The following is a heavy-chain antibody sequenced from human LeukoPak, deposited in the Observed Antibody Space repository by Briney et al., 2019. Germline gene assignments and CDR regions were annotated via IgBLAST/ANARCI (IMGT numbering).Heavy chain of an antibody. CDR2: IYPSGTT. Sequence: SETLSLTGYVSGGSLTNYYWSWIRQPAGKGLEWIGRIYPSGTTNYNPSLNSRLTMSIDTSKKQFSLNLRFLIAADTAVYYCARDGGHGPFDSWGPGTLVTVSS. CDR1: GGSLTNYY. V-gene: IGHV4-4*07. J-gene: IGHJ4*02. CDR3: ARDGGHGPFDS. D-gene: IGHD3-16*01.